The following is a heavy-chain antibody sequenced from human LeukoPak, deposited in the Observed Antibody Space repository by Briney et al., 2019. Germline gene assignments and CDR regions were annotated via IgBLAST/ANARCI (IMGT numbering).Heavy chain of an antibody. CDR1: GGSISSYY. D-gene: IGHD6-19*01. Sequence: NSSETLSLTCTVSGGSISSYYWSWIRQPPGKGLEWIGYIYYSGSTNYNPSLKSQVTISVDTSKNQFSLKLSSVTAADTAVYYCARHLVAVAAADYWGQGTLVTVSS. V-gene: IGHV4-59*08. J-gene: IGHJ4*02. CDR3: ARHLVAVAAADY. CDR2: IYYSGST.